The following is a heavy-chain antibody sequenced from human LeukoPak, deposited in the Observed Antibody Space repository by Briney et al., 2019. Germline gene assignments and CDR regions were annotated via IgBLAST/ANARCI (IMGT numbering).Heavy chain of an antibody. CDR2: ISYDGSNK. CDR1: GFTFSSYA. D-gene: IGHD3-3*01. Sequence: PGRSLRLSCAASGFTFSSYAMHWVRQAPGKGLEWVAVISYDGSNKYYADSVKGRFTISRDTSKNTLYLQMNSLRAEDTAVYYCARDHQYYDFWSGYYFHWGQGTLVTVSS. CDR3: ARDHQYYDFWSGYYFH. J-gene: IGHJ4*02. V-gene: IGHV3-30*04.